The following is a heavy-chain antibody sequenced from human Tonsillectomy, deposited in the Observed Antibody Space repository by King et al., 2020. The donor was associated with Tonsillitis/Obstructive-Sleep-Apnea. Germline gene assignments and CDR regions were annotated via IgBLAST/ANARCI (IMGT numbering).Heavy chain of an antibody. D-gene: IGHD2-15*01. J-gene: IGHJ4*02. CDR3: ALGGGSFIDY. Sequence: QVQLQESGPGLVKPSQTLSLTCTVSGGSISSGGYYLSWIRQHPGKGLEGIGYIYYSGSTFYNPSLKSRFTISVDTSKNQFSLKLSSVTAADTAVYYCALGGGSFIDYWGQGTLVTVSS. V-gene: IGHV4-31*03. CDR1: GGSISSGGYY. CDR2: IYYSGST.